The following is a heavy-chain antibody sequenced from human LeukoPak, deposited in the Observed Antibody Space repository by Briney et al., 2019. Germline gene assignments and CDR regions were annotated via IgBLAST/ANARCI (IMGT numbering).Heavy chain of an antibody. V-gene: IGHV3-23*01. CDR2: ISGSGGST. CDR1: GFTFSSYA. D-gene: IGHD6-25*01. J-gene: IGHJ4*02. Sequence: GGSLRLSCAASGFTFSSYAMSWVRQAPGKGLEWVSAISGSGGSTYYADSVKGRFTISRDNSKNTLYLQMNSLRAEDTAVYYCAKGDSSGYTSLELFDYWGQGTLVTVSS. CDR3: AKGDSSGYTSLELFDY.